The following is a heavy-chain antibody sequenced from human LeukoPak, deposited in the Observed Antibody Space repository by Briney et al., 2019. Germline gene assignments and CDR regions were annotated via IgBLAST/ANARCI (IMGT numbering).Heavy chain of an antibody. Sequence: ASVKVSCKASGYTFTSYDINWVRQATGQGLEWMGWMNPNSGNTGYAQKFQGRATMTRNTSISTAYMELSSLRSEDTAVYYCARGQYQLLYYYYGMDVWGQGTTVTVSS. CDR2: MNPNSGNT. J-gene: IGHJ6*02. D-gene: IGHD2-2*01. V-gene: IGHV1-8*01. CDR1: GYTFTSYD. CDR3: ARGQYQLLYYYYGMDV.